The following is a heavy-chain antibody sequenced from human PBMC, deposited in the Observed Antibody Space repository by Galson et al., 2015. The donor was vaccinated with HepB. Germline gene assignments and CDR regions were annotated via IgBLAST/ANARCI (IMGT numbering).Heavy chain of an antibody. CDR1: GGTFSSYA. D-gene: IGHD6-6*01. V-gene: IGHV1-69*13. J-gene: IGHJ4*02. Sequence: SVKVSCKASGGTFSSYAISWVRQAPGQGLEWMGGIIPIFGTANYAQKFQGRVTITADESTSTAYMELSSLRSEDTAVYYCARDGIGSEEYSSSSGEFDYWGQGTLVTVSS. CDR2: IIPIFGTA. CDR3: ARDGIGSEEYSSSSGEFDY.